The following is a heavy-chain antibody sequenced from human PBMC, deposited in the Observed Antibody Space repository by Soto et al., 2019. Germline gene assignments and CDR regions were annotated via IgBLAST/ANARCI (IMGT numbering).Heavy chain of an antibody. D-gene: IGHD2-2*01. V-gene: IGHV3-23*01. CDR3: AKDPERGPIVVVPAAHY. Sequence: PGGSLRLSCAASGFTFSSYAMSWARQAPGKGLEWVSAISGSGGSTYYADSVKGRFTISRDNSKNTLYLQMNSLRAEDTAVYYCAKDPERGPIVVVPAAHYWGQGTLVTVSS. CDR2: ISGSGGST. CDR1: GFTFSSYA. J-gene: IGHJ4*02.